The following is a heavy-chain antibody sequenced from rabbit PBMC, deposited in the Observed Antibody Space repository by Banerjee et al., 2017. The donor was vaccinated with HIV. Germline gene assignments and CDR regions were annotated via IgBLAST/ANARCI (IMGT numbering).Heavy chain of an antibody. Sequence: QSLEESGGDLVKPGASLTLTCTASGFSFSSNYYMCWVRQAPGKGLEWIACIYAGNSDSTYYATWAKGRFTISKTSSTTVTLQMTSLTAADTATYFCARDFDLWGPGTLVTVS. V-gene: IGHV1S40*01. CDR1: GFSFSSNYY. CDR2: IYAGNSDST. CDR3: ARDFDL. J-gene: IGHJ4*01.